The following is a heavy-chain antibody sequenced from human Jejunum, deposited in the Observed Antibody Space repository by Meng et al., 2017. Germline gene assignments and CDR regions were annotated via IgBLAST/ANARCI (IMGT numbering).Heavy chain of an antibody. J-gene: IGHJ4*02. V-gene: IGHV3-7*01. Sequence: GGSLRLSCVASGFTFNTYWINWVRQAPGKGLEWVATINSDESQKYYVDSVKGRFTISRDNAKSSVYLQMNSLRAEDTAIYYCARVRGYCSSGSCFPPDYWGQGTLVTVSS. CDR1: GFTFNTYW. CDR2: INSDESQK. CDR3: ARVRGYCSSGSCFPPDY. D-gene: IGHD2-15*01.